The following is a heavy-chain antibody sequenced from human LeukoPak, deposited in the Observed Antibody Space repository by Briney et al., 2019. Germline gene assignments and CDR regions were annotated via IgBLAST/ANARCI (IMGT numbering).Heavy chain of an antibody. Sequence: SETPSLTCTVSGGSISSDYWSWIRQPPGKGLEWIGYIYYSGFTNYNPSLKSRVTISVDTSNTQFSLKLSSVTAADTAVYFCARLVRLRYYDYWGQGALVTVSS. CDR2: IYYSGFT. D-gene: IGHD2-21*01. V-gene: IGHV4-59*01. J-gene: IGHJ4*02. CDR3: ARLVRLRYYDY. CDR1: GGSISSDY.